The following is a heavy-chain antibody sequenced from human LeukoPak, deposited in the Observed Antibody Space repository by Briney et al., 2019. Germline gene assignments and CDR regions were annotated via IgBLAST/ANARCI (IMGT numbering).Heavy chain of an antibody. V-gene: IGHV2-5*02. CDR3: AHGDSGYDWSHFDY. CDR1: GFSLNTPGEG. CDR2: IYWDDDK. D-gene: IGHD5-12*01. Sequence: ESALTLSKPTQTLTLTCTFTGFSLNTPGEGVGWVRQPPGNALERLSLIYWDDDKRYSPSLKSRLTITKDTSKNQVVLTMTNMDPVDTATYYCAHGDSGYDWSHFDYWGQGTLVTVSS. J-gene: IGHJ4*02.